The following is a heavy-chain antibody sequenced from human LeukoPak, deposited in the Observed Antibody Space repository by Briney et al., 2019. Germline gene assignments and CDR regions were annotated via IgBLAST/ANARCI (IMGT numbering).Heavy chain of an antibody. J-gene: IGHJ4*02. CDR2: IIPIFGTA. CDR1: GGTFSSYA. CDR3: ARHRKTTTVTTFDY. D-gene: IGHD4-17*01. V-gene: IGHV1-69*06. Sequence: SVKVSCKASGGTFSSYAISWVRQAPGQGLEWMGGIIPIFGTANHAQKFQGRVTITADKSTSTAYMELSSLRSEDTAVYYCARHRKTTTVTTFDYWGQGTLVTVSS.